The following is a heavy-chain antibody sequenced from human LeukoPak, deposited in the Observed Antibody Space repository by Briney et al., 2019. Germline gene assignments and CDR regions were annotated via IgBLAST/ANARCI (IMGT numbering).Heavy chain of an antibody. Sequence: GGSLRLSCAASGFTFDDYAMHWVRQAPGKGLEWVSGISWNSGSIGYADSVKGRFTISRDNAKNSLYLQMNSLRAEDTAVYYCARDPVVAATPNWFDPWGQGTLVTVSS. CDR2: ISWNSGSI. V-gene: IGHV3-9*01. D-gene: IGHD2-15*01. CDR1: GFTFDDYA. CDR3: ARDPVVAATPNWFDP. J-gene: IGHJ5*02.